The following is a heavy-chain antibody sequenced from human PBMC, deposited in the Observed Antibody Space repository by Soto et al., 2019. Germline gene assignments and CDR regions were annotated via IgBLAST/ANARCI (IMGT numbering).Heavy chain of an antibody. V-gene: IGHV4-30-4*01. D-gene: IGHD4-4*01. J-gene: IGHJ4*02. CDR1: GDSISSADYF. Sequence: SETLSLTCSVSGDSISSADYFWTWIRQSPGKGLEWMGYIFHSGTTYCNPSLKGRLLISIENSKNQFSLRLTSVTAADSAVYFCARDPHLPKDSNDFWGPGTLVTGSS. CDR2: IFHSGTT. CDR3: ARDPHLPKDSNDF.